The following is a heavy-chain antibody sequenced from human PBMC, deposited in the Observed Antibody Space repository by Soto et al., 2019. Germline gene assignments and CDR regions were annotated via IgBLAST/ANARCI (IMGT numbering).Heavy chain of an antibody. CDR3: ARGEGYCSGGSCQPDAFDI. V-gene: IGHV3-23*01. CDR1: GFTFSSYA. J-gene: IGHJ3*02. CDR2: ISGSGGST. Sequence: GESLKISCAASGFTFSSYAMSWVRQAQGKGLEWVSAISGSGGSTYYADSVKGRFTISRDNSKNTLYLQMNSLRAEDTAVYYCARGEGYCSGGSCQPDAFDIWGQGTMVTVSS. D-gene: IGHD2-15*01.